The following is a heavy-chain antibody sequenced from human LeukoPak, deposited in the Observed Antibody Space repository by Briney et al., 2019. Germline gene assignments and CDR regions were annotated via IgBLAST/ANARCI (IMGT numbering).Heavy chain of an antibody. J-gene: IGHJ4*02. V-gene: IGHV1-2*02. CDR3: ARDLRYSNDYGDLPDF. Sequence: GASVKVSCKASGYTFTGYYMHWVRQAPGQGLEWMGWINPNSGGTNYAQKFQGRVTMTRDTSISTAYMELSRLRSDDTAVYYCARDLRYSNDYGDLPDFWGQGTLVTVSS. CDR1: GYTFTGYY. D-gene: IGHD4-17*01. CDR2: INPNSGGT.